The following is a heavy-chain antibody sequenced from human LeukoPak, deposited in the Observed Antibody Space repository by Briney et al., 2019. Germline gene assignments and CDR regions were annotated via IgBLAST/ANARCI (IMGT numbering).Heavy chain of an antibody. CDR1: GFIFNKYW. CDR3: ARVNCGAPGCEGRDWFDP. V-gene: IGHV3-7*03. D-gene: IGHD2-21*01. Sequence: PGGSLRLSCTASGFIFNKYWMTWVRQAPGKRLEWVANIKADGSEKVYVDSVKGRFTISRDNAQNSVYLQMNSLRAEDTAIYYCARVNCGAPGCEGRDWFDPWGQGTLVTVSS. J-gene: IGHJ5*02. CDR2: IKADGSEK.